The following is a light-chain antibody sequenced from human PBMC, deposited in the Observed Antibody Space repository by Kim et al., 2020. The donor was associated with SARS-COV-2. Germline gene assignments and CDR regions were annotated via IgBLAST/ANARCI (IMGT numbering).Light chain of an antibody. CDR3: AAWDDSLSAVV. Sequence: GQRVTISCSGSSSNIGSNTVNWYQQVPAMAPILLIYSNIQRPSGVPGRFSGSKSGTSASLAISGLQSEDEADYYCAAWDDSLSAVVFGGGTQLTVL. J-gene: IGLJ2*01. V-gene: IGLV1-44*01. CDR1: SSNIGSNT. CDR2: SNI.